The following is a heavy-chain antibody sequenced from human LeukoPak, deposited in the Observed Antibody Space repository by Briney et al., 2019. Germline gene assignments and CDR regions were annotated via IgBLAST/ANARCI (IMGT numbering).Heavy chain of an antibody. J-gene: IGHJ5*02. D-gene: IGHD3-3*02. CDR3: ATSPRRALANWFDP. CDR2: ISDSGST. V-gene: IGHV4-61*01. CDR1: GGSVSSGISY. Sequence: SETLSLTCSVSGGSVSSGISYWSWIRQPPGEGLEWIAYISDSGSTNYNPSLKSRVTISVDTSKNQFSLRLSSVTAADTAVYYCATSPRRALANWFDPWGQGTLVTVSS.